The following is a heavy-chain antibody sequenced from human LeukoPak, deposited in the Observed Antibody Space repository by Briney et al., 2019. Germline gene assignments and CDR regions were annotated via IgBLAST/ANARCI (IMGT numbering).Heavy chain of an antibody. CDR2: IKKDGSEK. D-gene: IGHD5-18*01. V-gene: IGHV3-7*01. CDR3: ARHLSGITGYTYGRGIDY. Sequence: GALRLSCAASGFTFSSYWMSWVRQAPGKGLEWVANIKKDGSEKYYVDSVKGRFTISRDNAKTSLYLQMNSLRAEDTAVYYCARHLSGITGYTYGRGIDYWGQGTLVTVSS. J-gene: IGHJ4*02. CDR1: GFTFSSYW.